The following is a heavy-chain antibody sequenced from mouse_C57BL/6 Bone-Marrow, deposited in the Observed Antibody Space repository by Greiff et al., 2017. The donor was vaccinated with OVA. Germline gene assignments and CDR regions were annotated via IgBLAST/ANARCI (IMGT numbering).Heavy chain of an antibody. CDR1: GFNITDDY. J-gene: IGHJ1*03. CDR3: TTSGSSYWYFDV. Sequence: VQLQQSGAELVRPGASVKLSCTASGFNITDDYMHWVKQRPEQGLEWIGWIDPENGDTEYASKFQGKATITADTSSNTAYLQLSSLTSEDTAVYYCTTSGSSYWYFDVWGTGTTVTVSS. D-gene: IGHD1-1*01. V-gene: IGHV14-4*01. CDR2: IDPENGDT.